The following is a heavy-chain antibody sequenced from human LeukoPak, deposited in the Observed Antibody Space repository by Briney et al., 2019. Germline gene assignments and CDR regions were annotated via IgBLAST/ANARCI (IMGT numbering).Heavy chain of an antibody. J-gene: IGHJ4*02. CDR1: GGSFSGYY. CDR2: INHSGST. V-gene: IGHV4-34*01. CDR3: ALINYYDSSGYNFDY. D-gene: IGHD3-22*01. Sequence: SETLSLTCAVYGGSFSGYYWSWIRQPPGKGLEWIGEINHSGSTNYNPSLKSRVTISVDTSKNQFSLKLSSVTAADTAVYYCALINYYDSSGYNFDYWGQGTLVTVSS.